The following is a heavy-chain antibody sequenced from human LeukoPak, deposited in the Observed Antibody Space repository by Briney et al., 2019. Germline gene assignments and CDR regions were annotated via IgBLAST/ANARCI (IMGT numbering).Heavy chain of an antibody. J-gene: IGHJ4*02. CDR3: AKDLGSVVTPPSLDF. Sequence: GRSLRLSCAASGFTFSSFPMHWVRQAPSKGLEWVAVISYDGSNKYYADSVKGRFTISRDNSKNTLYLQMSSLRAEDTAVYYCAKDLGSVVTPPSLDFWGQGTLVTVSS. D-gene: IGHD4-23*01. V-gene: IGHV3-30*04. CDR2: ISYDGSNK. CDR1: GFTFSSFP.